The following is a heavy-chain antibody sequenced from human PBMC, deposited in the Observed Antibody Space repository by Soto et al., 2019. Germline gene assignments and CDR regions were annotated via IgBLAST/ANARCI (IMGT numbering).Heavy chain of an antibody. D-gene: IGHD3-10*01. CDR1: GFPFSITD. V-gene: IGHV3-23*01. CDR3: AKNSGWFNT. J-gene: IGHJ5*02. CDR2: IDGSGGTT. Sequence: GGSLRLSFSASGFPFSITDMTWVRQAPGKGLEWVSTIDGSGGTTYYADSVKGRFTISRDNSINTVFLQMNSLRADDTALYFCAKNSGWFNTWGQGALVTVSS.